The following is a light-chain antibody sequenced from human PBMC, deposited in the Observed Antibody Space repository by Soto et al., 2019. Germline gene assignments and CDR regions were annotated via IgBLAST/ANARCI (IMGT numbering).Light chain of an antibody. CDR3: QQSNNWPYT. Sequence: EIGLTQSPGTLSVSPGERANLSCRASQSVSTNLAWFQQKPGQAPRLLIYGASTRATGIPARFSGSGSGTEFTLTINSLQSEDLAVYYCQQSNNWPYTFGQGTKLEV. V-gene: IGKV3-15*01. CDR2: GAS. J-gene: IGKJ2*01. CDR1: QSVSTN.